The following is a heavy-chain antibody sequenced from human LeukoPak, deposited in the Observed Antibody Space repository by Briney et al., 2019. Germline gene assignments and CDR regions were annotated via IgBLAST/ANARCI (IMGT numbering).Heavy chain of an antibody. Sequence: GGSLRLSCAASGFAFSSYWMHWVRQAPGKGLVWVSRINSDGSSTSYADSVKGRFTISRDNAKNTLYLQMNSLRAEDTAVYYCARRSKDYGSGSYYNVYEGFDYWGQGTLVTVSS. CDR3: ARRSKDYGSGSYYNVYEGFDY. D-gene: IGHD3-10*01. V-gene: IGHV3-74*01. CDR1: GFAFSSYW. J-gene: IGHJ4*02. CDR2: INSDGSST.